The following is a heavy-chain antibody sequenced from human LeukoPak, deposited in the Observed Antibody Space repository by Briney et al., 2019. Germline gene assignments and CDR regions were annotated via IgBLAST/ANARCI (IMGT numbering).Heavy chain of an antibody. Sequence: GGSLRLSCSASGFTFRYYAMHWVRQAPGKGLEYVSAIRSNGDSTYYADSVKGRFTISRDNSKSTLYLQMSSLRAEDTAVYYCVRGALFLWFGEGWYGMDVWGQGTTVTVSS. CDR1: GFTFRYYA. J-gene: IGHJ6*02. D-gene: IGHD3-10*01. V-gene: IGHV3-64D*06. CDR3: VRGALFLWFGEGWYGMDV. CDR2: IRSNGDST.